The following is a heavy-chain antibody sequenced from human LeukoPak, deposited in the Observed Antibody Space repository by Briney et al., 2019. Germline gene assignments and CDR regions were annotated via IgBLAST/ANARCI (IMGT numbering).Heavy chain of an antibody. V-gene: IGHV4-34*01. CDR2: INHSGST. D-gene: IGHD6-6*01. Sequence: PSETLSLICAVYGGSFSGYYWSWIRQPPGKGLEWIGEINHSGSTNYNPSLKSRVTISVDTSKNQFSLKLSSVTAADTAVYYCARGRAARPSYAVYYYYGMDVWGQGTTVTVSS. J-gene: IGHJ6*02. CDR1: GGSFSGYY. CDR3: ARGRAARPSYAVYYYYGMDV.